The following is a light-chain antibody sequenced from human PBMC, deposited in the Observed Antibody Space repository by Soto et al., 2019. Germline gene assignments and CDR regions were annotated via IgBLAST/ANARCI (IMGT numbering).Light chain of an antibody. CDR2: EVS. Sequence: DIQMTQSPSSLSASVGDTVIITCQATQAVNQYLNWYQQKPGKGPKLLIYEVSNLESGVPSRFSGSGSGTDFTFTISNLQTEDIATYFCQQYHSVPLTFGGGTKV. J-gene: IGKJ4*01. CDR1: QAVNQY. CDR3: QQYHSVPLT. V-gene: IGKV1-33*01.